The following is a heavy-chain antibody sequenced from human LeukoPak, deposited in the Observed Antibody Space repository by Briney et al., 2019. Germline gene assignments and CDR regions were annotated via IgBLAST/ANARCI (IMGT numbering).Heavy chain of an antibody. CDR2: IYHSGST. V-gene: IGHV4-59*01. CDR1: GGSISSYY. CDR3: ARDFPESKGWGLDP. J-gene: IGHJ5*02. D-gene: IGHD1-14*01. Sequence: SETLSLTCTVSGGSISSYYWSWIRQTPGMGLEWIGYIYHSGSTKYNPSLKSRVTISVDTSKNQFSLKLSSVTAADAAVYYCARDFPESKGWGLDPWGQGTLVTVSS.